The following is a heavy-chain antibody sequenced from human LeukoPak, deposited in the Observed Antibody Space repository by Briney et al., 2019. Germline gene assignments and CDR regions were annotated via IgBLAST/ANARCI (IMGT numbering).Heavy chain of an antibody. J-gene: IGHJ4*02. V-gene: IGHV3-7*01. CDR2: IKPDGSEQ. Sequence: PGGSLRLSCAASGFTFSRYSMSWVRQAPGKGLEWVANIKPDGSEQDYVDSAKGRFTISRDNAKNSLYLRMNTLRAEDTAVYYCARLRWARYFDYWGQGTLVTVSS. CDR3: ARLRWARYFDY. D-gene: IGHD4-23*01. CDR1: GFTFSRYS.